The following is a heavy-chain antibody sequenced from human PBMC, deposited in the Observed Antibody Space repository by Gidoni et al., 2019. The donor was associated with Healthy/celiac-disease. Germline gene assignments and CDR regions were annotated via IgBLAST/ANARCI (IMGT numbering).Heavy chain of an antibody. D-gene: IGHD3-10*01. CDR3: ARGRGPRYYSSYMDV. Sequence: QVQLQQWGAGLLKPSEPLFRTCAGDGGAISGYYWSWIRQPPGKGLGWIGAINHSGSTTYNPSLQSRVTISVDTSKTPFSLQLSSLPAADTAVYYCARGRGPRYYSSYMDVWGKGTTVTVSS. J-gene: IGHJ6*03. V-gene: IGHV4-34*01. CDR1: GGAISGYY. CDR2: INHSGST.